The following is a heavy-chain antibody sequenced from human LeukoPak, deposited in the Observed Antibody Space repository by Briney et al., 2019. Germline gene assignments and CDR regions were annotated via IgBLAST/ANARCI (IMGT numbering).Heavy chain of an antibody. Sequence: GESLKISCKGSGYSFTSYWIGWVGQMPGKGLEWMGIIYPGDSDTRYSPSFQGQVTISADKSISTAYLQWSSLKASDTAMYYCARRGYCTSNSCYTGNWFDPWGQGTLVTVSS. J-gene: IGHJ5*02. CDR2: IYPGDSDT. V-gene: IGHV5-51*01. D-gene: IGHD2-2*02. CDR3: ARRGYCTSNSCYTGNWFDP. CDR1: GYSFTSYW.